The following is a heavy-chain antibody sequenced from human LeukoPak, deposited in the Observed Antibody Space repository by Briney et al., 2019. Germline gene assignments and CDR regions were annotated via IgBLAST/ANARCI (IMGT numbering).Heavy chain of an antibody. CDR2: MKQEGSEK. Sequence: GGSLRLSCAASGFTFSSYAMSWVRQAPGKGPEWVANMKQEGSEKLYMDSVKGRFTISRDNAKNSLYLQMNNLSAEDTAVYYCARDSSDGGTSSYRQSAHWGQGTLVTASS. CDR3: ARDSSDGGTSSYRQSAH. D-gene: IGHD3-16*02. V-gene: IGHV3-7*01. CDR1: GFTFSSYA. J-gene: IGHJ4*02.